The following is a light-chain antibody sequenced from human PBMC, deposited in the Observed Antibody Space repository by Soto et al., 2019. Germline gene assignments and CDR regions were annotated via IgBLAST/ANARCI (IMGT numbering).Light chain of an antibody. CDR2: DVT. CDR3: SSYTSSSTYV. J-gene: IGLJ1*01. Sequence: QSVLTQPASVSGSPGQSITISCTGTSSDVGGYNYVSWYQQHPGKAPKLMIYDVTNRPSGVSNRLSGSKSGYTASLTISGLQAEDEADYYCSSYTSSSTYVVGTGTKVTVL. V-gene: IGLV2-14*01. CDR1: SSDVGGYNY.